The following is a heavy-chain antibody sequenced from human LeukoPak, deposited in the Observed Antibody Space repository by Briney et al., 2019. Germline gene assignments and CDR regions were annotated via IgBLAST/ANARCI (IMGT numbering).Heavy chain of an antibody. CDR3: ARALMVGSLFDY. CDR2: IYYSGST. J-gene: IGHJ4*02. D-gene: IGHD2-15*01. CDR1: GGSISSYY. Sequence: SETLSLTCTVSGGSISSYYWSWIRQPPGKGLEWSGYIYYSGSTNYNPSLKSRVTISVDTSKNQFSLKLSSVTAADTAVYYCARALMVGSLFDYWGQGTLVTVSS. V-gene: IGHV4-59*01.